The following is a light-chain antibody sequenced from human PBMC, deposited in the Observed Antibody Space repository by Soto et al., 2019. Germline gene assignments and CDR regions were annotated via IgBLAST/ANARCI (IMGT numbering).Light chain of an antibody. V-gene: IGKV1-5*03. CDR1: PSISGW. Sequence: DIQMTQSPSTLSASVGDRVIITCRASPSISGWLAWYQQKPGKAPKLLIYKASTLESGVPSRFSGSGSGTEFTLTISSLQPDDFATYYCQQDDTYWTFGQGTKVEIK. CDR2: KAS. CDR3: QQDDTYWT. J-gene: IGKJ1*01.